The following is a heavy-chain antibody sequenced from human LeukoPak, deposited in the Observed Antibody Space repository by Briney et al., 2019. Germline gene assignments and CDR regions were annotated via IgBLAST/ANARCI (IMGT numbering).Heavy chain of an antibody. D-gene: IGHD3-3*01. J-gene: IGHJ5*02. CDR3: ARHFFGVDRNWFDP. CDR1: GGSIRSSSYY. V-gene: IGHV4-39*01. Sequence: PSETLSLTCTVSGGSIRSSSYYWGWIRQPPGKGLEWIGSIYYSGSTYYNPSLKSRVTISVDTSKNQFSLKLSSVTAADTAVYYCARHFFGVDRNWFDPWGQGTLVTVSS. CDR2: IYYSGST.